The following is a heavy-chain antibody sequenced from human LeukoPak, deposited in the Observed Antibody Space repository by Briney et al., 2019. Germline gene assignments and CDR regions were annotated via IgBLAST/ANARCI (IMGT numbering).Heavy chain of an antibody. CDR2: IRSKANSYAT. CDR1: GFTFSGSA. CDR3: TRDLLEFGGYGGNLSDY. V-gene: IGHV3-73*01. J-gene: IGHJ4*02. Sequence: GGSLRLSCAASGFTFSGSAMHWVRQASGKGLEWVGRIRSKANSYATAYAASVKGRFTISRDDSKNTAYLQMNSLKTEDTAVYYCTRDLLEFGGYGGNLSDYWGQGTLVTVSS. D-gene: IGHD4-23*01.